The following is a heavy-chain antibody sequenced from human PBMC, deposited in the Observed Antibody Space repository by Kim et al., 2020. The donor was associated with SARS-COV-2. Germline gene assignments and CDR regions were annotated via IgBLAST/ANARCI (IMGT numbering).Heavy chain of an antibody. J-gene: IGHJ4*02. D-gene: IGHD2-2*02. CDR3: SLRAVVPAAIPLPFDY. Sequence: SLKSRVTISVATSKNQFSLKLSSVTAADTAVYYCSLRAVVPAAIPLPFDYWGQGTLVTVSS. V-gene: IGHV4-34*01.